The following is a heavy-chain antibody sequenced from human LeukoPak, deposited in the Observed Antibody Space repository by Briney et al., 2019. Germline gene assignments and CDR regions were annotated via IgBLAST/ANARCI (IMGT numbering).Heavy chain of an antibody. J-gene: IGHJ4*02. CDR1: GYTFTGYY. V-gene: IGHV1-2*02. Sequence: ASVKVSCKASGYTFTGYYMHWVRQAPGQGLEWMGWINPNSGGTNYAQKFQGRVTMNRDTSISTAYMELSRLRSDDTAVYYCARRKIVATHYDYWGQGTLVTVSS. CDR3: ARRKIVATHYDY. CDR2: INPNSGGT. D-gene: IGHD5-12*01.